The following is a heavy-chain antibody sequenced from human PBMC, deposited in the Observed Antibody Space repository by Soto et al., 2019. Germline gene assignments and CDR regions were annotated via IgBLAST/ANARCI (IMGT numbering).Heavy chain of an antibody. CDR1: GFTFSRSA. Sequence: EVQLLESGGGLVQPGGSLRLSCAASGFTFSRSAMNWVRQAPGKGLEWVSLISATGDNTYYADSVKGRFTIFRDNSKHMLYLQMNSLRAEDTAVYYCAKDGATRAWFGPWGQGTLVTVSS. CDR2: ISATGDNT. J-gene: IGHJ5*02. V-gene: IGHV3-23*01. D-gene: IGHD1-26*01. CDR3: AKDGATRAWFGP.